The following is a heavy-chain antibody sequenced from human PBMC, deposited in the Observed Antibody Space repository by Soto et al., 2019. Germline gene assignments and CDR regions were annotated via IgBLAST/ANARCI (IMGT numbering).Heavy chain of an antibody. V-gene: IGHV3-23*01. CDR2: IHGSGGST. CDR1: GFTFSSYA. J-gene: IGHJ4*02. D-gene: IGHD4-17*01. Sequence: EVQLLESGGGLVQRGGSLRLSCAASGFTFSSYAMNWVRQAPGTGLEWVSVIHGSGGSTYYADSVKGRFTISRDNSKNTVDLQMNSLRAEDTAVYYCARGKDRATVTTFDYWGQGTLVTVSS. CDR3: ARGKDRATVTTFDY.